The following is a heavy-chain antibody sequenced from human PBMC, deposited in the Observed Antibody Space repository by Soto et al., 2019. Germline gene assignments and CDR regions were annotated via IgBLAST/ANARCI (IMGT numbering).Heavy chain of an antibody. CDR3: ASGGSGYYNY. J-gene: IGHJ4*02. Sequence: EVQLVESGGGLVQPGGSLRLSCAASGFTFGPYWMHWVRQVPGKGLVWLSRINSDGSSTNYADSVKGRFTISRDNAKSPLSLRMHSLRAEDTAVYYCASGGSGYYNYWGQGTLVTVSS. CDR1: GFTFGPYW. D-gene: IGHD3-22*01. CDR2: INSDGSST. V-gene: IGHV3-74*01.